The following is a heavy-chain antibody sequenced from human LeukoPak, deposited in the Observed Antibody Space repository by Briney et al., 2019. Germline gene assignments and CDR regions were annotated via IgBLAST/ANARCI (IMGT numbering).Heavy chain of an antibody. D-gene: IGHD3-9*01. CDR1: GGTFSSYA. J-gene: IGHJ3*02. Sequence: GASVKVSCKASGGTFSSYAISWVRQAPGQGLEWRGGIIPIFGTANYAQKFQGRVTITADKSTSTVYMELSSLRSEDTAVYYCAFGGYDILTGYLDAFDIWGQGTMVTVSS. V-gene: IGHV1-69*06. CDR2: IIPIFGTA. CDR3: AFGGYDILTGYLDAFDI.